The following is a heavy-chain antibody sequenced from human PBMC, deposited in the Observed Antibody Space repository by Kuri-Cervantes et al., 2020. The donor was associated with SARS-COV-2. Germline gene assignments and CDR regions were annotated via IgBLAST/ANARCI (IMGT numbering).Heavy chain of an antibody. Sequence: GGSLRLSCAASGFTFSSYAMHWVRQAPGKGLEWVAVISYDGSNKYYADSLKGRFTITRDNSKNTLYLQMNSLRAEDTAVYYCAREDIVVVPAAIAHTYNWFDPWGQGTLVTVSS. V-gene: IGHV3-30-3*01. CDR3: AREDIVVVPAAIAHTYNWFDP. CDR2: ISYDGSNK. CDR1: GFTFSSYA. D-gene: IGHD2-2*01. J-gene: IGHJ5*02.